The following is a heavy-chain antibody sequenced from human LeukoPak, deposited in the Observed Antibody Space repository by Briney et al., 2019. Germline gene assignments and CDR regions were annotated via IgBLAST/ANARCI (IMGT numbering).Heavy chain of an antibody. Sequence: SGTLSLTCAVSGGSIISGNWWSWVRQPPGKGREWIGEIYHSGSTNYNPSLKSRVTISVDKSNNQFSLKLTTVTAADTAVYYCARDSGDSVSLYYYYGMDVWGQGTTVTVSS. J-gene: IGHJ6*02. CDR3: ARDSGDSVSLYYYYGMDV. CDR1: GGSIISGNW. CDR2: IYHSGST. V-gene: IGHV4-4*02. D-gene: IGHD4-17*01.